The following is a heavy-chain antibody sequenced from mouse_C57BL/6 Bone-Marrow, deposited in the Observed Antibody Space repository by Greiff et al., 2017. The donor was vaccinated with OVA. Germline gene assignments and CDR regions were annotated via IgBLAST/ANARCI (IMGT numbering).Heavy chain of an antibody. CDR1: GFTFTDYY. Sequence: EVNLVESGGGLVQPGGSLSLSCAASGFTFTDYYMSWVRQPPGKALEWLGFIRNKANGYTTEYSASVKGRFTISRDNSQSILYLQMNALRAEDSATYYCARWGSNYVYFDVWGTGTTVTVSS. CDR3: ARWGSNYVYFDV. D-gene: IGHD2-5*01. J-gene: IGHJ1*03. V-gene: IGHV7-3*01. CDR2: IRNKANGYTT.